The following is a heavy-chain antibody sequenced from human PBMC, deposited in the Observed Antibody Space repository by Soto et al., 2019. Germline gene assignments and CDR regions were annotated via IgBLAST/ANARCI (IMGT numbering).Heavy chain of an antibody. CDR3: ARDLHPYYDISTGYDVYFDS. J-gene: IGHJ4*02. D-gene: IGHD3-9*01. CDR2: ISSSSSTI. V-gene: IGHV3-48*02. CDR1: GFTFSSYS. Sequence: QPGGSLRLSCAASGFTFSSYSMNWVRQAPGKGLEWVSYISSSSSTIYYADSVKGRFTISRDNAKNSLYLQMNSLRDEDTAVYYCARDLHPYYDISTGYDVYFDSRGQGIPITV.